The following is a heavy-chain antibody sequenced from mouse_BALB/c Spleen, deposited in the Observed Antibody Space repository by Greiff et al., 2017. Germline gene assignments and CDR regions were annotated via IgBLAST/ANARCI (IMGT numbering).Heavy chain of an antibody. CDR3: ARYGGRAFDY. V-gene: IGHV5-9*03. D-gene: IGHD1-1*02. CDR1: GFTFSSYT. Sequence: EVMLVESGGGLVKPGGSLKLSCAASGFTFSSYTMPWVRQTPEKRLEWVATISSGGGNTYYPDSVKGRFTISRDNAKNNRYLQMSSLRSEDTALYYCARYGGRAFDYWGQGTTLTVSS. J-gene: IGHJ2*01. CDR2: ISSGGGNT.